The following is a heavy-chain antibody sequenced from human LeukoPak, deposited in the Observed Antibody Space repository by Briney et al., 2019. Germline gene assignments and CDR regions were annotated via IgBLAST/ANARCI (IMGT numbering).Heavy chain of an antibody. CDR1: GGTFSSYA. D-gene: IGHD3-10*01. CDR3: ARAPNYYGSGSYDY. Sequence: SVKVSCKASGGTFSSYAISWVRQAPGQGLEWMGGIIPIFGTANYAQKFQGRVTITADEFTSTAYMELSSLRSEDTAGYYCARAPNYYGSGSYDYWGQGTLVTVSS. V-gene: IGHV1-69*13. CDR2: IIPIFGTA. J-gene: IGHJ4*02.